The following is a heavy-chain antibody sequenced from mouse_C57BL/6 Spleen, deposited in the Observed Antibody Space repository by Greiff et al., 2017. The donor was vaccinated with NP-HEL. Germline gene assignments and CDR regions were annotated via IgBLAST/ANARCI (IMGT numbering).Heavy chain of an antibody. CDR3: ATGTGGRFDY. CDR2: ISSGSSTI. V-gene: IGHV5-17*01. J-gene: IGHJ2*01. CDR1: GFTFSDYG. Sequence: DVKLQESGGGLVKPGGSLKLSCAASGFTFSDYGMHWVRQAPEKGLEWVAYISSGSSTIYYADTVKGRFTISRDNAKNTLFLQMTSLRSEDTAMYYCATGTGGRFDYWGQGTTLTVSS. D-gene: IGHD4-1*01.